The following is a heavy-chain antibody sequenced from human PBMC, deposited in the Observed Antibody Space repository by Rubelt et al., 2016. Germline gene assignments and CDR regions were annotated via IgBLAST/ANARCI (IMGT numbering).Heavy chain of an antibody. V-gene: IGHV3-30*14. J-gene: IGHJ5*02. CDR2: ISYDGRNK. CDR3: ARGRLTYDDYGWFDP. Sequence: GFTFSSCHMHWVRQAPGKGLEWVALISYDGRNKHYADSVKGRFTISRDNSKNTLYLQMNSLRVEDTAVYYCARGRLTYDDYGWFDPWGQGTLVTVSS. D-gene: IGHD4-17*01. CDR1: GFTFSSCH.